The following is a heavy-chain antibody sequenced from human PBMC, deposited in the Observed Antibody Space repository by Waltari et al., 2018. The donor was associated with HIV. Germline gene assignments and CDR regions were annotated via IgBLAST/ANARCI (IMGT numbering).Heavy chain of an antibody. D-gene: IGHD2-21*02. Sequence: QVQLQESGPGLVKPSQTLSLTCIVSGGSITSGNYYWSWFRQPAGKGLEWIGRIHTSGLTSYNPSLKSRVTISVVTSKNQFSLKLSSVTAADTAVYFCAREGFVSGGDGVDYWGQGTLVTVSS. CDR1: GGSITSGNYY. V-gene: IGHV4-61*02. CDR3: AREGFVSGGDGVDY. CDR2: IHTSGLT. J-gene: IGHJ4*02.